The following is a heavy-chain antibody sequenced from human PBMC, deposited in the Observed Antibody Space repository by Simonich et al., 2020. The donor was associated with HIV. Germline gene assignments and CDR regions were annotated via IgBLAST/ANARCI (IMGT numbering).Heavy chain of an antibody. CDR2: IRSKANSSAT. CDR1: GFTFSASP. D-gene: IGHD1-26*01. CDR3: TSSSGTYYYYYFYMDV. V-gene: IGHV3-73*02. J-gene: IGHJ6*03. Sequence: EYGGGLVQPGGSLKLSCAASGFTFSASPMHWVRQASGKGLEWVGRIRSKANSSATRYAASVKGRFTISRDDSKNTAYLQMNSLKTEDTAVYYCTSSSGTYYYYYFYMDVWGKGTTVTVSS.